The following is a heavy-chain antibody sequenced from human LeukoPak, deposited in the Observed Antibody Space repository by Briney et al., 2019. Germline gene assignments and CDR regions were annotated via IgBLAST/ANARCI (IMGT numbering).Heavy chain of an antibody. J-gene: IGHJ4*02. CDR2: ISGSGVGT. Sequence: GGSLRLSCAASAFTFGRYAMSWVRQAPGKGLEWVSTISGSGVGTYYADSVKGRFTISRDNSKNTVYLHINSLRAEDTAVYYCASYDYWGQGTLVTVSS. CDR3: ASYDY. V-gene: IGHV3-23*01. CDR1: AFTFGRYA.